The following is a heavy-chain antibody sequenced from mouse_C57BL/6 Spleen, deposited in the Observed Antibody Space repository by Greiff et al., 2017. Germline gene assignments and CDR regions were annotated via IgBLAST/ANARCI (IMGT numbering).Heavy chain of an antibody. CDR1: GFTFSDYY. CDR2: INYDGSST. CDR3: ARERNWDYFDY. J-gene: IGHJ2*01. D-gene: IGHD4-1*01. Sequence: EVKLVESEGGLVQPGSSMKLSCTASGFTFSDYYMAWVRPVPEKGLEWVANINYDGSSTYYLDSLKSRFIISRDNAKNILYLQMSSLKSEDTATYYCARERNWDYFDYWGQGTTLTVSS. V-gene: IGHV5-16*01.